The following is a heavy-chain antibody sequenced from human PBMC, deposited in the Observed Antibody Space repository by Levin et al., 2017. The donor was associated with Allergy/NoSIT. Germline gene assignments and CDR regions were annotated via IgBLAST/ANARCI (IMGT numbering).Heavy chain of an antibody. CDR3: ARDTRPAPSRGMAV. D-gene: IGHD6-25*01. CDR2: ISAFNGNT. V-gene: IGHV1-18*01. Sequence: GLEWVGWISAFNGNTEYAQKVQGRVTMTTDASTSTAYMELRSLRFDDTAVYYCARDTRPAPSRGMAVWGQGTTVTVSS. J-gene: IGHJ6*02.